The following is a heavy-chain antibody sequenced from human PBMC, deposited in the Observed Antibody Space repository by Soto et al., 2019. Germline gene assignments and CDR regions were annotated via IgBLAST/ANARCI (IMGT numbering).Heavy chain of an antibody. CDR2: IYHSGSP. J-gene: IGHJ4*02. CDR3: ARLALGTIRTLDY. D-gene: IGHD3-3*02. CDR1: GGSISDTNW. Sequence: SETLSLTCAVSGGSISDTNWWTWVRQTPGKGLEWIGEIYHSGSPTYSPSLRGRATISVDKSNNQFSLRLRYVTAADTAVYYCARLALGTIRTLDYWGQGTLVTVS. V-gene: IGHV4-4*02.